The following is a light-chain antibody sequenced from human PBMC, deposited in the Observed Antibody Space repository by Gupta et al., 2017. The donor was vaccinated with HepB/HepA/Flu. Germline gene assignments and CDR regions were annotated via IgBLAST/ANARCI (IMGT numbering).Light chain of an antibody. CDR2: SNN. CDR3: GRDRGSVIWV. CDR1: SDSVSTTNH. J-gene: IGLJ3*02. V-gene: IGLV8-61*01. Sequence: QPAVTQEPSFSVSPGGTVTLTCAGTSDSVSTTNHPSWYQQTPGQAPRTLIYSNNTRSPGVPDRFSGSIHGDKGALTITVVQADDESDYVCGRDRGSVIWVFGGGTKLTVL.